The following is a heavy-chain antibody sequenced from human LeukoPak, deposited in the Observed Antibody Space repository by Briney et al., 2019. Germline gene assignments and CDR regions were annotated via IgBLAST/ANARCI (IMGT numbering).Heavy chain of an antibody. CDR3: TRGAGWLIDY. J-gene: IGHJ4*02. V-gene: IGHV4-59*01. Sequence: SETLSLTCTVSDDSISDYYRGWIQQPPGKGLEWIGYFHNSGTSTYNPSLKSRVTISADTSKNQFSLKLSSLTTADTAVYYCTRGAGWLIDYWGQGILVTVSS. CDR1: DDSISDYY. CDR2: FHNSGTS. D-gene: IGHD3-16*01.